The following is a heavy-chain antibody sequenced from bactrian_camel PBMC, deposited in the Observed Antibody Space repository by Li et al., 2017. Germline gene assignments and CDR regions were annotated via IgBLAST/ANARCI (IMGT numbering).Heavy chain of an antibody. V-gene: IGHV3S40*01. CDR2: INTGGDTT. J-gene: IGHJ4*01. Sequence: QLVESGGGLVQPGGSLRLSCVASGFTFSTYVMLWVRQAPGKGLEWVSTINTGGDTTYYADSVKGRFTISRDNAKNTMYLQMNSLKPEDTAVYYCVGGGTYYVLNTDYWAQGTQVTVS. CDR3: VGGGTYYVLNTDY. D-gene: IGHD2*01. CDR1: GFTFSTYV.